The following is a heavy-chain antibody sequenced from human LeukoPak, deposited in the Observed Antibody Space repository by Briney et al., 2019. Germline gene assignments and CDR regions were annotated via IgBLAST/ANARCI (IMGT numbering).Heavy chain of an antibody. D-gene: IGHD4-17*01. CDR2: IDPSDSYT. J-gene: IGHJ4*02. Sequence: GESLKISCKGSGYSFNTYWIGWVRQMPGKGLEWMGRIDPSDSYTNYSPSFQGHVTISADKSISTAYLQWSSLKASDTAMYYCARLHGDYEGYFDYWGQGTLVTVSS. CDR1: GYSFNTYW. V-gene: IGHV5-10-1*01. CDR3: ARLHGDYEGYFDY.